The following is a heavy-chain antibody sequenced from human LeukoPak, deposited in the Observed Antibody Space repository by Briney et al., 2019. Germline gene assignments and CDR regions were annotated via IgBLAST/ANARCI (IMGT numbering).Heavy chain of an antibody. Sequence: GGSLRLSCAASGFVFSSYGMHSVRQAPGKGLEWVALVRYDGSNEYYADSVKGRFTISRDISQNTLYLQMNSLRSDDTGVYSCAKDSNSGYVSVGPNYWGLGSLVTVSS. CDR2: VRYDGSNE. J-gene: IGHJ4*02. V-gene: IGHV3-30*02. CDR1: GFVFSSYG. D-gene: IGHD5-12*01. CDR3: AKDSNSGYVSVGPNY.